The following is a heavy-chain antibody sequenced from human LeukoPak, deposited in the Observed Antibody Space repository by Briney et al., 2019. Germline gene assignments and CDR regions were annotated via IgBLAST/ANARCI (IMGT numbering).Heavy chain of an antibody. J-gene: IGHJ4*02. CDR3: ARGSSYYDILTGYGDY. V-gene: IGHV1-8*03. D-gene: IGHD3-9*01. CDR1: GYTFTSYD. CDR2: MNPNSGST. Sequence: GASVKVSCKASGYTFTSYDINWVRQATGQGLEWVGWMNPNSGSTGYAQKFQGRVTITRNTSISTAYMELSSLRSEDTAVYYCARGSSYYDILTGYGDYWGQGTLVTVSS.